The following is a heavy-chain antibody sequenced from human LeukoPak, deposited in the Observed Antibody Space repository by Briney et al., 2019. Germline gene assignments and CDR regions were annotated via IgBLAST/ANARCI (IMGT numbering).Heavy chain of an antibody. CDR2: IRSKAYGGTT. V-gene: IGHV3-49*03. Sequence: GGSLRLSCTASGFTFGDYAMSWFRQAPGKGLKWVGFIRSKAYGGTTEYAASVKGRFTISRDDSKSIAYLQMNSLKTEDTAVYYCTPGWSSGWLFYYWGQGTLVTVSS. CDR1: GFTFGDYA. CDR3: TPGWSSGWLFYY. J-gene: IGHJ4*02. D-gene: IGHD6-19*01.